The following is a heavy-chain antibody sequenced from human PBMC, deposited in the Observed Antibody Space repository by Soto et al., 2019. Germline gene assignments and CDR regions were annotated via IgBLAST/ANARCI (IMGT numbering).Heavy chain of an antibody. CDR2: IHHSGTT. CDR3: ASGLGYKA. J-gene: IGHJ5*02. V-gene: IGHV4-31*03. Sequence: QVQLQESGPGLVKPSQTLSLTCTVSGDSVSSSSYYWSWIRQHPGKGLEWIGYIHHSGTTYYNPSLKSRITLSVDRSKHQFSLRLSSVTAADTAVYYCASGLGYKAWGQGTLVTVSS. CDR1: GDSVSSSSYY. D-gene: IGHD5-12*01.